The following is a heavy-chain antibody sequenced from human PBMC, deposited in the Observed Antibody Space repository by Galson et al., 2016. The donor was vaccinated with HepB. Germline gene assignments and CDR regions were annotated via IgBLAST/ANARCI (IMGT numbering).Heavy chain of an antibody. Sequence: ETLSLTCAVSGASISSTDWWSWVRQPPGKGLEWIGVVYQNGNTNYKPSLKSRVTISVDKSKNQFSLRLSSVTAADTAVYYCARFWNGNYFDYWGQGTLVTVSS. CDR3: ARFWNGNYFDY. V-gene: IGHV4-4*02. CDR1: GASISSTDW. D-gene: IGHD3-3*01. CDR2: VYQNGNT. J-gene: IGHJ4*02.